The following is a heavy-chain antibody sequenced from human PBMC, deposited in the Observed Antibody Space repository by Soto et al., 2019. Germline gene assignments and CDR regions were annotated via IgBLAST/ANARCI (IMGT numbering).Heavy chain of an antibody. Sequence: PGGSLRLSCVGSGFAFSFYAMTWVRQAPGKGLEWVSGIGGTGARTHYADSVKARFTISRDNSKNTLYLQMNSLRAEDTAAYYCTSTYSSNWYAGNWGQGTLVTVSS. CDR2: IGGTGART. CDR3: TSTYSSNWYAGN. D-gene: IGHD6-13*01. CDR1: GFAFSFYA. J-gene: IGHJ4*02. V-gene: IGHV3-23*01.